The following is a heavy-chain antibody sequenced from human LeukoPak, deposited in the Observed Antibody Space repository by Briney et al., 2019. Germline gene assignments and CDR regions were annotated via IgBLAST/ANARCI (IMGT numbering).Heavy chain of an antibody. J-gene: IGHJ6*02. Sequence: PGESLRLSCAASGFTFRNNGMHWVRQAPGKGLEWVAVISYDGNNKHHADSVKGRLTISRDNSKKTLYLEMNSLRPEDTAVYYCAKDRSVGATGSSHYYYGMDVWGQGTTVTVS. D-gene: IGHD1-26*01. CDR3: AKDRSVGATGSSHYYYGMDV. V-gene: IGHV3-30*18. CDR1: GFTFRNNG. CDR2: ISYDGNNK.